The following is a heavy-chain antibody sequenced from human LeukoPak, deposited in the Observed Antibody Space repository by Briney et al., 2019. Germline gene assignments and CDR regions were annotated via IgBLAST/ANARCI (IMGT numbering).Heavy chain of an antibody. V-gene: IGHV3-53*04. CDR3: ARVGSYSNYGFGDY. CDR1: GFTVSTNY. Sequence: GGSLRLSCAASGFTVSTNYMSWVRQAPGKGLDWVSVIYNGDYTYYADSVKGRFTIPKHNSKNTVFLQMNSLRAEDTAVYYCARVGSYSNYGFGDYWGQGTLVTVSS. J-gene: IGHJ4*02. D-gene: IGHD4-11*01. CDR2: IYNGDYT.